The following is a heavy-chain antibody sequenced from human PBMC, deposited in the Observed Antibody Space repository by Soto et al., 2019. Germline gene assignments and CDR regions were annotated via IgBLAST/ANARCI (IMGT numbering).Heavy chain of an antibody. Sequence: EVQLVESGGGLVQPGGSLRLSCAASGFTFSSDWMHWVRQAAGKGLVWVSRINMDGSSTNYADSVKGRFTISRDNAKNTLYLQMNSLRAEDTAVYYRARGPRGVYGNDYWGQGALVTVSS. CDR1: GFTFSSDW. D-gene: IGHD2-8*02. J-gene: IGHJ4*02. CDR3: ARGPRGVYGNDY. CDR2: INMDGSST. V-gene: IGHV3-74*01.